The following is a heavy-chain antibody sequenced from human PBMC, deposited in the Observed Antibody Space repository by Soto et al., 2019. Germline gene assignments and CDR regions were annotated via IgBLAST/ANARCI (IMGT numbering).Heavy chain of an antibody. D-gene: IGHD1-1*01. V-gene: IGHV3-30-3*01. Sequence: LRLSCAASGFTFSSYAMHWVRQAPGKGLEWVAVISYDGSNKYYADSVKGRFTISRDNSKNTLYLQMNSLRAEDTAVYYCARSDHAAGGYGMDVWGQGTTVTVSS. J-gene: IGHJ6*02. CDR2: ISYDGSNK. CDR1: GFTFSSYA. CDR3: ARSDHAAGGYGMDV.